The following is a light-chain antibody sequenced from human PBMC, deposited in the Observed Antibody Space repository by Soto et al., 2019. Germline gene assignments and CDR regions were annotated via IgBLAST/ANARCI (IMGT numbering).Light chain of an antibody. CDR2: GVY. Sequence: EIVMTQSPTILSVSPGERATLSCRASQSVSSNLAWYQQKPGQAPRLLIYGVYTRAPGIPARFSGSGSAPEFTHTISILQSEDVAVYYCQPRYSWYSFGQGTKLVI. CDR3: QPRYSWYS. V-gene: IGKV3D-15*01. J-gene: IGKJ2*03. CDR1: QSVSSN.